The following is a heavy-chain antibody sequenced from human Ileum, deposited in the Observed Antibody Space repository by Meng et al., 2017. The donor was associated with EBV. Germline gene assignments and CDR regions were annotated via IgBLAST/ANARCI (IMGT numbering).Heavy chain of an antibody. CDR2: LYYSGST. Sequence: QAQAQESGPRVVKPSGTLSLTRAVAGGSISSRHLWNWVRQPPGKGLEWIGELYYSGSTIYNPSLKSRVTISVDKSKNLFSLKLSSVTAADTAVYYCARGYGSGRDYFDYWGQGTLVTVSS. V-gene: IGHV4-4*02. D-gene: IGHD3-10*01. CDR1: GGSISSRHL. CDR3: ARGYGSGRDYFDY. J-gene: IGHJ4*02.